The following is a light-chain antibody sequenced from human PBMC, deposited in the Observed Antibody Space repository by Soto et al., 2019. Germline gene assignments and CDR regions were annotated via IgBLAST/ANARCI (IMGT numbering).Light chain of an antibody. CDR2: KAS. CDR3: QQYNTYWWS. V-gene: IGKV1-5*03. J-gene: IGKJ1*01. Sequence: GDRVTITCRPSEDVSRYLAWYQQKPGKAPKLLIYKASTLESGVPSRFSGSGSGTEFTLTISSLQPDDFATYYCQQYNTYWWSFGQGTKVEIK. CDR1: EDVSRY.